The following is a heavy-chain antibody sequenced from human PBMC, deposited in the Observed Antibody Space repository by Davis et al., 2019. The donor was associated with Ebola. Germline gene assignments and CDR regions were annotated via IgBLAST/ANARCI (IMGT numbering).Heavy chain of an antibody. CDR3: ATKGGERWLHLDAFDI. CDR2: INPHIGDT. J-gene: IGHJ3*02. CDR1: GYTFTGYY. D-gene: IGHD5-24*01. Sequence: ASVKVSCKASGYTFTGYYMHWVRQAPGQGLEWMGWINPHIGDTYYAQKFQGWVTMTRDTSISTAYMELSRLRSDDTAVYYCATKGGERWLHLDAFDIWGQGTMVTVSS. V-gene: IGHV1-2*04.